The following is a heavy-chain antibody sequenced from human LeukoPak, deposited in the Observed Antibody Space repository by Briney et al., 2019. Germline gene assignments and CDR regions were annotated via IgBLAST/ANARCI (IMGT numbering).Heavy chain of an antibody. J-gene: IGHJ4*02. D-gene: IGHD2-15*01. CDR1: GYTFTSYA. Sequence: ASVKVSCKASGYTFTSYAIHWVRQAPGQRLEWMGWINAGNGNTKYSQKFQGRVTITRDTSASTAYMELSSLRSEDTAVYYCARGLSGGYCSGGSCYTFDYWGQGTLVTVSS. CDR3: ARGLSGGYCSGGSCYTFDY. CDR2: INAGNGNT. V-gene: IGHV1-3*01.